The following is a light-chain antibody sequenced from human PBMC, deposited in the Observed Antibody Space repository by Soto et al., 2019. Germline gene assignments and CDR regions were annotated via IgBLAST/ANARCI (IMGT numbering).Light chain of an antibody. CDR1: QSISDW. Sequence: DIQVTQSPSTLSASVGDRVTITCRASQSISDWLAWYQQKPGKAPKLLIYKASSLDSGVPSRFSGSGSGTDFTLTISSLQPDDFATYYCQQYNSYSRTFGQGTKVEV. V-gene: IGKV1-5*03. CDR3: QQYNSYSRT. J-gene: IGKJ1*01. CDR2: KAS.